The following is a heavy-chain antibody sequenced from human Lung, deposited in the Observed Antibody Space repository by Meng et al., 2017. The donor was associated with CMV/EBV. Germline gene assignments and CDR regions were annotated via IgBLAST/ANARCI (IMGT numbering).Heavy chain of an antibody. CDR2: TWYDGSNK. CDR1: GFTFSNYG. V-gene: IGHV3-33*06. J-gene: IGHJ4*02. D-gene: IGHD2-2*01. CDR3: AKEGEEGYRSSISCPPDH. Sequence: GGSLRLXCAASGFTFSNYGMHWVRQAPGKGLEWVAVTWYDGSNKFYADSVKGRFTISRDNSKNTLYLQMNSLRAEDTAVYHCAKEGEEGYRSSISCPPDHWGQGTLVTVSS.